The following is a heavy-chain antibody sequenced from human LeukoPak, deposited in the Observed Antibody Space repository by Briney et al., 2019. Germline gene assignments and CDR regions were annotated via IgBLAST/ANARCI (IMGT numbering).Heavy chain of an antibody. CDR2: IIPIFGTA. J-gene: IGHJ4*02. CDR1: GGTFSSYA. V-gene: IGHV1-69*01. CDR3: ARDRGDGYTLNDY. Sequence: GSSVKVSCKASGGTFSSYAISWVRQAPGQGLEWMGGIIPIFGTATYAQKFQGRVTITADESTSTAYMELSSLRSEDTAVYYCARDRGDGYTLNDYWGQGTLVTVSS. D-gene: IGHD5-24*01.